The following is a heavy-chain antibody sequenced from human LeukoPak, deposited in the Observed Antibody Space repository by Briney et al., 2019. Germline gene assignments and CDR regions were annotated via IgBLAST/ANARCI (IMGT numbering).Heavy chain of an antibody. Sequence: GGSLRLSCAASGFTFDDYAMHWVRQAPGKGLEWVSGISWNSGSIGYADSVKGRFTISRDNAKNSLYLQMNSLRAEDTAVYYCARNRGSSSSEALDYWGQGTLVTVSS. CDR2: ISWNSGSI. D-gene: IGHD6-6*01. J-gene: IGHJ4*02. CDR1: GFTFDDYA. CDR3: ARNRGSSSSEALDY. V-gene: IGHV3-9*01.